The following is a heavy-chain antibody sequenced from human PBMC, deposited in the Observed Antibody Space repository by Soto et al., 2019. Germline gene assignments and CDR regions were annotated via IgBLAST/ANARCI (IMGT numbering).Heavy chain of an antibody. D-gene: IGHD1-26*01. V-gene: IGHV1-3*01. Sequence: ASVKVSCKASGFTFTGYAMHWVRQAPGQRLEWMGWINAGNGNTKYSQKFQGRVTITRDTSASTTYMELSSLRSEDTAVYYCAAMPYSGSLSPLLYYYGMDVWGQGTTVTVSS. CDR3: AAMPYSGSLSPLLYYYGMDV. CDR1: GFTFTGYA. CDR2: INAGNGNT. J-gene: IGHJ6*02.